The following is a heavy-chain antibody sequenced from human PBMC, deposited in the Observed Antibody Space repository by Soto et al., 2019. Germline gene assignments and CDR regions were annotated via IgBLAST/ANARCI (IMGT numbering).Heavy chain of an antibody. CDR2: IIPIFGTA. D-gene: IGHD3-10*01. V-gene: IGHV1-69*13. Sequence: GASVKVSCKASGGTFSSYAISWVRQAPGQGLEWMGGIIPIFGTANYAQKFQGRVTITADESTSTAYMELSSLRSEDTAVYYCARSAYGSGSSLYYPFFDYWGQGTLVTVSS. CDR1: GGTFSSYA. CDR3: ARSAYGSGSSLYYPFFDY. J-gene: IGHJ4*02.